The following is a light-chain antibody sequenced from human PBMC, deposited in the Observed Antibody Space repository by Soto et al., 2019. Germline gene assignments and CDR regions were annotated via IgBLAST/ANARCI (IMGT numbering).Light chain of an antibody. CDR2: EVT. CDR1: SSDVGTYNL. Sequence: QSVLAQPASVSGSPGQSITISSSGTSSDVGTYNLVSWYQQYPRKAPRLMIYEVTKRPSGVSNRFSGSKSGNTASLTISGLQPEDEADYYCCSYAGSSSSIFGTGTKVTVL. CDR3: CSYAGSSSSI. J-gene: IGLJ1*01. V-gene: IGLV2-23*02.